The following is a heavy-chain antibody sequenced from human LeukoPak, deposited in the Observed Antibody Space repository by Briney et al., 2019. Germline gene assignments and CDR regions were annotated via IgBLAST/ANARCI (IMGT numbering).Heavy chain of an antibody. CDR1: GFAFSSYA. J-gene: IGHJ4*02. Sequence: PGGSLRLSCAASGFAFSSYAMSWVRQAPGKGLEWVSGISGSESRTDYADSVKGRFTISRDNSKNTLYLQINSLRAEDTAVYYCAKSSGYSYEFYFDYWGQGTLVTVSS. V-gene: IGHV3-23*01. CDR3: AKSSGYSYEFYFDY. CDR2: ISGSESRT. D-gene: IGHD5-18*01.